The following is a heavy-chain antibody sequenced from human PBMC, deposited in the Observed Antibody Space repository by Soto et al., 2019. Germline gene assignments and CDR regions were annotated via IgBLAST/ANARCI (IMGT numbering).Heavy chain of an antibody. CDR3: TRSVVTAPSAKEPNDY. CDR1: GFTFSSFA. J-gene: IGHJ4*02. D-gene: IGHD2-21*02. Sequence: QVQLVESGGGVVQPGRSLRLSCAASGFTFSSFAMHWVRQAPGKGLEWVAVILYDGSTKYYADSVKGRFTISRDNSKNTLYLQMNSLRAEDTAVYHCTRSVVTAPSAKEPNDYWGRGTLVTVSS. CDR2: ILYDGSTK. V-gene: IGHV3-30-3*01.